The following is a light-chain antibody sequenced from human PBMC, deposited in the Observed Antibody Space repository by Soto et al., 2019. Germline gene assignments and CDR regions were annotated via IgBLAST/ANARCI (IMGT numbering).Light chain of an antibody. CDR3: SSYSTTSSPPGL. Sequence: QSALTQPASVSGSPGQSITISCTGTRSDVGRYNYVSWYQQHPGKAPKLLIYEVTYRPSGVSTRFSASKSGSTASLTISGIQAEDEADYYCSSYSTTSSPPGLFGGGTKVTVL. J-gene: IGLJ2*01. CDR2: EVT. CDR1: RSDVGRYNY. V-gene: IGLV2-14*01.